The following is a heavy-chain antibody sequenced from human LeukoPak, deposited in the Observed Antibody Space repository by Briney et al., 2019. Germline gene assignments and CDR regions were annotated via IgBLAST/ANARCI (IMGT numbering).Heavy chain of an antibody. J-gene: IGHJ2*01. D-gene: IGHD5-12*01. CDR2: IYHSGST. CDR3: ARLYSGYGNWYFDL. Sequence: SETLSLTCAVSGGSISSGGYSWSWIRQPPGKGLEWIGYIYHSGSTYYNPSLKSRVTISVDRSKNQFSLKLSSVTAADTAVYYCARLYSGYGNWYFDLWGRGTLVTVSS. CDR1: GGSISSGGYS. V-gene: IGHV4-30-2*01.